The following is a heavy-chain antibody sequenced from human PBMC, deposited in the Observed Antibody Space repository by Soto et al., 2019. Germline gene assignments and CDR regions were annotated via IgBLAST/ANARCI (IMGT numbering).Heavy chain of an antibody. CDR3: ASPAGGSAAEWFDY. Sequence: SVKVSCKASGGTFSSYTISWVRQAPGQGLEWMGRIIPILGIANYAQKFQGRVTITADKSTSTAYMELSSLRSEDTAVYYCASPAGGSAAEWFDYWGQGTLVTVSS. CDR2: IIPILGIA. J-gene: IGHJ4*02. CDR1: GGTFSSYT. D-gene: IGHD2-15*01. V-gene: IGHV1-69*02.